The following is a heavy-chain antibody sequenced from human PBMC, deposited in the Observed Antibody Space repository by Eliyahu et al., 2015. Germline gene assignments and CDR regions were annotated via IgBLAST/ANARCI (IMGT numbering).Heavy chain of an antibody. CDR3: ARDLKADYGDYSPRY. CDR1: GYTFSIYY. Sequence: QVQLVQSGAEVKRPGASVRLSCKASGYTFSIYYMHWVRQAPGQGLEWVGIIXPSRGSTXYXQKXQGRTRMTRDTSTTTVYMELSSLRSDDTAVYYCARDLKADYGDYSPRYWGQGTLVTVSS. D-gene: IGHD4-17*01. J-gene: IGHJ4*02. CDR2: IXPSRGST. V-gene: IGHV1-46*01.